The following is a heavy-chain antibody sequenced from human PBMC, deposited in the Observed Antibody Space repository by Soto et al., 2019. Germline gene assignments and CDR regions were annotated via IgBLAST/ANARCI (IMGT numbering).Heavy chain of an antibody. CDR1: GGSISSYY. J-gene: IGHJ6*03. CDR3: ARDLRSVELSSPLYYYYYMDV. Sequence: SETLSLTCTVSGGSISSYYWSWIRQPPGKGLEWIGYIYYSGSTNYNPSLKSRVTISVDTSKNQFSLKLSSVTAADTAVYYCARDLRSVELSSPLYYYYYMDVWGKGTTVTVSS. V-gene: IGHV4-59*01. CDR2: IYYSGST. D-gene: IGHD6-13*01.